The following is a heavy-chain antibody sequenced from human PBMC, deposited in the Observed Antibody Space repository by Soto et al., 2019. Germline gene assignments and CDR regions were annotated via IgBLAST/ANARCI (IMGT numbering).Heavy chain of an antibody. V-gene: IGHV3-9*01. CDR3: PISQARGGTNMFIS. D-gene: IGHD3-16*01. Sequence: GGSLRLSCAASGFTFSDNAMHWVRQAPEKGLEWVSGINGKSDIGYADSLKGRFTISRDNAETSLYLQMNSLRAEDTALHYCPISQARGGTNMFISWGEGTQVTVS. J-gene: IGHJ5*02. CDR1: GFTFSDNA. CDR2: INGKSDI.